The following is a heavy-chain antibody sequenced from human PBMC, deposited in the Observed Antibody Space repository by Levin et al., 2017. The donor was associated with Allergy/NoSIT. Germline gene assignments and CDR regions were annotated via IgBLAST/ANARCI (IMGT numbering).Heavy chain of an antibody. D-gene: IGHD1-26*01. CDR2: ISGSGGST. CDR1: GFTFSTYA. CDR3: AKDGGGVGATSGRD. J-gene: IGHJ4*02. V-gene: IGHV3-23*01. Sequence: GGSLRLSCAASGFTFSTYAMSWVRQAPGKGLEWVSVISGSGGSTYYADFVKGRFTISRDNSKSTVYLQMNSLRAEDTAVYYCAKDGGGVGATSGRDWGQGTLVTVSS.